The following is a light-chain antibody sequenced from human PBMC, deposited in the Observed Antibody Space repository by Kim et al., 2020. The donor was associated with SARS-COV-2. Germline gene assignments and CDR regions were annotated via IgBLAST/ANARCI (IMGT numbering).Light chain of an antibody. V-gene: IGLV3-1*01. CDR3: QAWDSSTHNYV. CDR1: KLGDKY. J-gene: IGLJ1*01. Sequence: YELTQPPSVSVSPGQTASITCSGDKLGDKYACWYQQKPGQSPVLVIYQDSKRPSGIPERFSGSNSGNTATLTISGTQAMDEADYYCQAWDSSTHNYVFG. CDR2: QDS.